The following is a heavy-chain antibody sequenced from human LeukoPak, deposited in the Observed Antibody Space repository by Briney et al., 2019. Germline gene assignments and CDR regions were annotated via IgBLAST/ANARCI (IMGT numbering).Heavy chain of an antibody. Sequence: PSETLSLTCTVSGGSISSGGYYWSWIRQHPGKGLEWIGYIYYSGSTYYNPSLKSRVTISVDTSKNQFSLKLSSVTAADTAVYYCARVESSGSYAEYQNDYWGQGTLVTVSS. CDR3: ARVESSGSYAEYQNDY. J-gene: IGHJ4*02. CDR1: GGSISSGGYY. CDR2: IYYSGST. D-gene: IGHD3-10*01. V-gene: IGHV4-31*03.